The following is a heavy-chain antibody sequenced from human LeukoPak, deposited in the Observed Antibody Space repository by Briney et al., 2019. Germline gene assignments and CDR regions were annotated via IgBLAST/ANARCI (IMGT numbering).Heavy chain of an antibody. J-gene: IGHJ4*02. CDR1: GGSISSGSYY. V-gene: IGHV4-61*02. CDR3: ARGKYSSSSGRSYFDY. Sequence: TLSLTCTVSGGSISSGSYYWSWIRQPAGKGLEWIGRIYTSGSTNYNPSLKSRVAISVDTSKNQFSLKLSSVTAADTAVYYCARGKYSSSSGRSYFDYWGQGTLVTVSS. CDR2: IYTSGST. D-gene: IGHD6-6*01.